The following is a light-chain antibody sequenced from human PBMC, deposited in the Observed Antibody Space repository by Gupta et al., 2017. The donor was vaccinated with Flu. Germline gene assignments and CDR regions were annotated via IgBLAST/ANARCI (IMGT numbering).Light chain of an antibody. J-gene: IGKJ4*01. Sequence: DFQMTQSPSTLSASVGDRITITCCASQNIEDWLVWYQQKPGKAPQLLIYHASKLEGSVPSRFGGSGFGTEFTLTISSLQPDDSAIYYCQNYNYHFGGGTKVEIK. CDR1: QNIEDW. V-gene: IGKV1-5*03. CDR3: QNYNYH. CDR2: HAS.